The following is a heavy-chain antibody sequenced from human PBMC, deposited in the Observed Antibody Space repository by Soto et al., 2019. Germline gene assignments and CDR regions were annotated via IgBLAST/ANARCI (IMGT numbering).Heavy chain of an antibody. CDR2: ISAYNGNT. CDR1: GYTFTSYG. D-gene: IGHD6-19*01. CDR3: ARVGVYSSGWYLGGPDWFDP. V-gene: IGHV1-18*01. Sequence: GASVKVSCKASGYTFTSYGTSWVRQAPGQGLEWMGWISAYNGNTNYAQKLQGRVTMTTDTSTSTAYMELRSLRSDDTAVYYCARVGVYSSGWYLGGPDWFDPWGQGTLVTVSS. J-gene: IGHJ5*02.